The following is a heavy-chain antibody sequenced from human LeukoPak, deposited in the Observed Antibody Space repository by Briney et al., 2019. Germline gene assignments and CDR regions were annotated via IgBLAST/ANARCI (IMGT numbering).Heavy chain of an antibody. CDR1: GFTFSNSA. CDR3: AKGGNSAPLDY. Sequence: GGSLRLSCAASGFTFSNSAITWVRQAPGKGLEWVSAISAGGSDTIYTDSVKDRFTISRDNSKNTLYLQMNSLRAEDTAVYYCAKGGNSAPLDYWGQRTLVTVSS. J-gene: IGHJ4*02. V-gene: IGHV3-23*01. CDR2: ISAGGSDT. D-gene: IGHD1-7*01.